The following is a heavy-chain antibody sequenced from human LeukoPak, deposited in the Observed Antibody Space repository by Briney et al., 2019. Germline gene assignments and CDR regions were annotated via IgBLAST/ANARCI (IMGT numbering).Heavy chain of an antibody. Sequence: ASVKVSCMASGYNFNSYDLTWVRQAPGQGLEWMGWISTYNDNKKYEQKFQGRVTMTTDTSTSTAYLDLRSLRSDDTAMYYCVRDRGPAGLDLWGQGTLVTVSS. CDR1: GYNFNSYD. D-gene: IGHD2-2*01. J-gene: IGHJ5*02. CDR3: VRDRGPAGLDL. CDR2: ISTYNDNK. V-gene: IGHV1-18*01.